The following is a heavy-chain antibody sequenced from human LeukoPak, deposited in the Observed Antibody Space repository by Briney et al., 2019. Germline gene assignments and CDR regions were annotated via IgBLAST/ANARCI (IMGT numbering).Heavy chain of an antibody. Sequence: GESLKISCKGSGYSFTTYWIGWVRQMPGKGLEWMEIIYPGDSDTRYSPSFQGQVTISADKSISTAYLQWNSLKASDTAMYYCARGPISYQYNWFDPWGQRTLVTVSS. CDR3: ARGPISYQYNWFDP. CDR2: IYPGDSDT. V-gene: IGHV5-51*01. CDR1: GYSFTTYW. D-gene: IGHD3-3*02. J-gene: IGHJ5*02.